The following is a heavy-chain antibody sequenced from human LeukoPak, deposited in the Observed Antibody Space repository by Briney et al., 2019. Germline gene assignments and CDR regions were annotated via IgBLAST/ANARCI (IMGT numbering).Heavy chain of an antibody. CDR2: ISSNGGST. J-gene: IGHJ2*01. V-gene: IGHV3-64*01. D-gene: IGHD4-23*01. Sequence: GGSLRLSCAASGFTFSSYAMHWVRQAPGKGLEYVSAISSNGGSTYYANSVKGRFTISRDNSKNTLYLQMGSLRAEDMAVYYCARDLGGPDWYFDLWGRGTLVTVS. CDR3: ARDLGGPDWYFDL. CDR1: GFTFSSYA.